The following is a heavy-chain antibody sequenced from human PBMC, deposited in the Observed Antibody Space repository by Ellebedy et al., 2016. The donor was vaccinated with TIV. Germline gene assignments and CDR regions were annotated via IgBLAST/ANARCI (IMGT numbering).Heavy chain of an antibody. V-gene: IGHV4-59*01. CDR3: ARVYGDLRDAFDI. CDR2: IYYSGST. Sequence: MPGGSLRLSCTVSGGSISSYYWSWIRQPPGKGLEWIGYIYYSGSTNYNPSLKSRVTISVDTSKNQFSLKLSSVTAADTAVYYCARVYGDLRDAFDIWGQGTMVTVSS. D-gene: IGHD4-17*01. CDR1: GGSISSYY. J-gene: IGHJ3*02.